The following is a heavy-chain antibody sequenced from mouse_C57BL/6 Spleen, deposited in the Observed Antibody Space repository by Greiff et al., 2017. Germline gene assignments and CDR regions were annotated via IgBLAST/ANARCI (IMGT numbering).Heavy chain of an antibody. D-gene: IGHD1-1*01. CDR2: ISYDGSN. CDR1: GYSITSGYY. Sequence: EVHLVESGPGLVKPSQSLSLTCSVTGYSITSGYYWNWIRQFPGNKLEWMGYISYDGSNNYNPSLKNRISITRDTSKNQFFLKLNSVTTEDTATYYCARGGHYYGSSLFDYWGQGTTLTVSS. V-gene: IGHV3-6*01. CDR3: ARGGHYYGSSLFDY. J-gene: IGHJ2*01.